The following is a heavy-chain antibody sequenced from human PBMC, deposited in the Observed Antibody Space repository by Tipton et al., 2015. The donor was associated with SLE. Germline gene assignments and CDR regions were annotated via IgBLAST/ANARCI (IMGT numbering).Heavy chain of an antibody. CDR1: GGSISSSSYY. Sequence: TLSLTCTVSGGSISSSSYYWGWIRQPPGKGLEWIGSIYYSGSTYYNPSLKSRVTISVDTSKNQFSLKLSSVTAADTAVYYCARSGSSTYFDYWGQGTLVTVSS. J-gene: IGHJ4*02. V-gene: IGHV4-39*01. CDR2: IYYSGST. D-gene: IGHD1-26*01. CDR3: ARSGSSTYFDY.